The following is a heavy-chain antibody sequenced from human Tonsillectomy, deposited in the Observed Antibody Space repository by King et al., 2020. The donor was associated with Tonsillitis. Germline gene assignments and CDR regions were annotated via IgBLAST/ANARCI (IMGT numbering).Heavy chain of an antibody. Sequence: AQLVQSGGGLVQPGGSLRLSCAASGFTFSSNAMHWVRQAPGKGLEYVSAISSNGGITYYADSVKGRFTISRDNSKNTLYLQMSSLRAEDTAVYYCVKPEVGYCSGGTCFPDFFDFWGQGTLVTVSS. D-gene: IGHD2-15*01. CDR3: VKPEVGYCSGGTCFPDFFDF. V-gene: IGHV3-64D*06. CDR1: GFTFSSNA. J-gene: IGHJ4*02. CDR2: ISSNGGIT.